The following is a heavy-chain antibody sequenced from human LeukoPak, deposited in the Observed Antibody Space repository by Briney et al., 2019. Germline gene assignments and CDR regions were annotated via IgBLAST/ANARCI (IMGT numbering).Heavy chain of an antibody. D-gene: IGHD6-19*01. J-gene: IGHJ4*02. CDR1: GGSISSYY. Sequence: SEILSLTCTVSGGSISSYYWSWIRQPPGEGLEWIGYIYYSGSTNYNPSLKSRVTISVDTSKNQFSLKLSSVTAADTAVYYCARVRYSSGWYDLNFDYWGQGTLVTVSS. CDR3: ARVRYSSGWYDLNFDY. V-gene: IGHV4-59*01. CDR2: IYYSGST.